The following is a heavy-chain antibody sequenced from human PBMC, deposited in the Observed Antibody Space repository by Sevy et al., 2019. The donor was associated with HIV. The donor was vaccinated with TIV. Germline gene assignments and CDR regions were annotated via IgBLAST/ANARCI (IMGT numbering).Heavy chain of an antibody. CDR2: ISGSGGST. Sequence: GGSLRLSCAASGFTFSSYAMSWVRQAPGKGLEWVSAISGSGGSTYYADSVKDRFTISRDNSKNTLYLQMNSLRAEDTAVDDCAKVLAVAGHFDAFDIWGQGTMVTVSS. V-gene: IGHV3-23*01. J-gene: IGHJ3*02. CDR3: AKVLAVAGHFDAFDI. D-gene: IGHD6-19*01. CDR1: GFTFSSYA.